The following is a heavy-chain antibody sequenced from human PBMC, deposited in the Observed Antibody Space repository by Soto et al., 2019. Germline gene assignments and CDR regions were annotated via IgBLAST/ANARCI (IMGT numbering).Heavy chain of an antibody. Sequence: EVQLVESGGGLVQPGGSLKLSCAASGFTFSGSAMHWVRQASGKGLEWVGRIRSKANSYATAYAASVKGRFTISRDSSKNTAYLQMNSLKTEDTAVYYCTRLHTYACDYWGQGTLVTVSS. CDR1: GFTFSGSA. CDR3: TRLHTYACDY. D-gene: IGHD2-2*01. CDR2: IRSKANSYAT. J-gene: IGHJ4*02. V-gene: IGHV3-73*01.